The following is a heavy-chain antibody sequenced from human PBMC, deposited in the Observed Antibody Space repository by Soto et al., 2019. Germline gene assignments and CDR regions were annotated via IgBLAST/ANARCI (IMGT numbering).Heavy chain of an antibody. D-gene: IGHD6-13*01. J-gene: IGHJ6*02. V-gene: IGHV3-64D*06. CDR3: VKAPLRPIAAAGIYGMDV. Sequence: GGSLRLSCSASGFTFSSYAMHWVRQAPGKGLEYVSAISSNGGSTYYADSVKGRFTISRGNSKNTLYLQMSSLRAEDTAVYYCVKAPLRPIAAAGIYGMDVWGQGTTVTVSS. CDR2: ISSNGGST. CDR1: GFTFSSYA.